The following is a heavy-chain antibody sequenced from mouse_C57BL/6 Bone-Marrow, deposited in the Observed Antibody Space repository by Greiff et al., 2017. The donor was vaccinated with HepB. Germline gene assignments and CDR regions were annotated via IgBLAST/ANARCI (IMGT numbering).Heavy chain of an antibody. CDR3: TSYYYGSSYDAMDY. CDR1: GFNIKDDY. CDR2: IDPENGDT. Sequence: VQLQQSGAELVRPGASVKLSCTASGFNIKDDYMHWVKQRPEQGLEWIGWIDPENGDTAYASKFQGKATITADTSSNTAYLQLSSLTSEDTAVYYCTSYYYGSSYDAMDYWGQGTSVTVSS. J-gene: IGHJ4*01. V-gene: IGHV14-4*01. D-gene: IGHD1-1*01.